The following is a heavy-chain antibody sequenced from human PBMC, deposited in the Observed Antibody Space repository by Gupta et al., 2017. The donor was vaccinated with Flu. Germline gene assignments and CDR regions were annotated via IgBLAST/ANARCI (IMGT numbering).Heavy chain of an antibody. V-gene: IGHV4-59*01. D-gene: IGHD5-12*01. CDR3: ARWPRRWLQPMDY. CDR1: SSSYY. CDR2: IYYSGST. J-gene: IGHJ4*01. Sequence: SSSYYWSWIRQPPGKGLEWIGYIYYSGSTNYNPSLKSRVTISVDTSKNQVSLKLSSVTPADTAVDYCARWPRRWLQPMDYWGHGRRGTDS.